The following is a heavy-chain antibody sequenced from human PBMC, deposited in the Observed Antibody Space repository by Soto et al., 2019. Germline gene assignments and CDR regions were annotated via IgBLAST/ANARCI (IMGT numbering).Heavy chain of an antibody. CDR2: IYYSGST. CDR3: ARHGGYCSSTSCYGDNWFDP. Sequence: PSETLSLTCTVSGGSISSSSYYWGWIRQPPGKGLEWIGSIYYSGSTYYNPSLKSRVTISVDTSKNQFSLKLSSVTAADTAVYYCARHGGYCSSTSCYGDNWFDPWGQGTQVTVSS. J-gene: IGHJ5*02. V-gene: IGHV4-39*01. CDR1: GGSISSSSYY. D-gene: IGHD2-2*01.